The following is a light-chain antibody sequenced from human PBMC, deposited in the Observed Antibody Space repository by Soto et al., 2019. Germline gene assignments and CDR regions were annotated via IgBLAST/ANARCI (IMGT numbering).Light chain of an antibody. CDR3: QTWGTGIQV. J-gene: IGLJ3*02. Sequence: QPVLTQSPSPSGSLGASVKLTCTLSSGHSSYAIAWHQQQPEKGPRYLMKLNSDGSHSKGDGIPDRFSGSSSGAERYLTISSLQSEDEADYYCQTWGTGIQVFGGGTKVTVL. CDR2: LNSDGSH. CDR1: SGHSSYA. V-gene: IGLV4-69*01.